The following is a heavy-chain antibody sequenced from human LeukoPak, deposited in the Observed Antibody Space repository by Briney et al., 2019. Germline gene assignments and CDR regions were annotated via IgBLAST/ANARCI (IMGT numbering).Heavy chain of an antibody. V-gene: IGHV3-23*01. CDR2: ISGSGGST. D-gene: IGHD2-15*01. J-gene: IGHJ4*02. CDR1: GFTFSSYA. CDR3: AKLARVVVAATYDY. Sequence: GGSLGLSCAASGFTFSSYAMSWVRQAPGKGLEWVSAISGSGGSTYYADSVKGRFTISRDNSKNTLYLQMNSPRAEDTAVYYCAKLARVVVAATYDYWGQGTLVTVSS.